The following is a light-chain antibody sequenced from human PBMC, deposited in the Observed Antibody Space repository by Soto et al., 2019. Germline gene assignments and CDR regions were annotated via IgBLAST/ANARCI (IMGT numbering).Light chain of an antibody. CDR2: EVI. Sequence: QSALTQPPSASGSPGQSVTISCTGTSSDVGGYNFVSWYQQHPGKAPKLMIYEVIQRPSGVPDRFSGSKSGNTASLTVSGLHAEDEADYYCSSYAGSNNLVFGGGTKLTVL. J-gene: IGLJ2*01. CDR1: SSDVGGYNF. CDR3: SSYAGSNNLV. V-gene: IGLV2-8*01.